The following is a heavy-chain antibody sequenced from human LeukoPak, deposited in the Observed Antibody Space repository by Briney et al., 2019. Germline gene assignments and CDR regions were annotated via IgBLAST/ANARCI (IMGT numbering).Heavy chain of an antibody. Sequence: SETLSLTCTVSGYSISSGYYWGCFRQPPGEGLEWIGSIYYSGSTNYNPSLKSRVTISVDTSKNQFSLKLFSVTAADTAVYYCARHSYYYDSSGYYYFDYWGQGTLVTVSS. CDR1: GYSISSGYY. CDR2: IYYSGST. D-gene: IGHD3-22*01. CDR3: ARHSYYYDSSGYYYFDY. V-gene: IGHV4-38-2*02. J-gene: IGHJ4*02.